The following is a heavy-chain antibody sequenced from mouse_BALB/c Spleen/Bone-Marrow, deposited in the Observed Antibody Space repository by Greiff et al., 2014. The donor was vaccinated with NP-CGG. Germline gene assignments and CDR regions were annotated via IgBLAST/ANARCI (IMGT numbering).Heavy chain of an antibody. CDR1: GYTFTSYW. J-gene: IGHJ2*01. D-gene: IGHD2-4*01. Sequence: QVQLQQPGAELVRPGASVKLSCKASGYTFTSYWMNWVKQRPEQGLEWIGRIDPYDSETHYNQKFKDKAILTVDKSSSTAYMQLSSRTSEDAAFDYCARGTMILNYCDYWGQGTTLTVSA. CDR2: IDPYDSET. V-gene: IGHV1-74*01. CDR3: ARGTMILNYCDY.